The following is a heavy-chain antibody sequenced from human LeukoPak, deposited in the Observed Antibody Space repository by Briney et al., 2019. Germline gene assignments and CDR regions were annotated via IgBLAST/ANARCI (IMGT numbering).Heavy chain of an antibody. CDR3: ATDVRYYDSSGYY. D-gene: IGHD3-22*01. J-gene: IGHJ4*02. Sequence: ASVKISCKVSGYTFTDYYMHWVQQAPGKGLEWMGLVDPEDGETIYAEKFQGRVTITTDTSTDTAYMELSSLRSEDTAVYYCATDVRYYDSSGYYWGQGTLVTVSS. V-gene: IGHV1-69-2*01. CDR2: VDPEDGET. CDR1: GYTFTDYY.